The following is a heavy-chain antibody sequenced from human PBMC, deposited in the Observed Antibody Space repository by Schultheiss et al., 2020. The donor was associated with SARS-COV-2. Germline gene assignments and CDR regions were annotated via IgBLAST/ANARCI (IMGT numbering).Heavy chain of an antibody. D-gene: IGHD2-2*01. CDR1: GGSISSYY. CDR3: ASVVVPADGYYYYMEV. CDR2: IYYSGST. V-gene: IGHV4-59*01. Sequence: SETLSLTCTVSGGSISSYYWSWIRQPPGKGLEWIGYIYYSGSTNYNPSLKSRVTISVDTSKNQFSLKLSSVTAADTAVYYCASVVVPADGYYYYMEVWGKGTTVTVSS. J-gene: IGHJ6*03.